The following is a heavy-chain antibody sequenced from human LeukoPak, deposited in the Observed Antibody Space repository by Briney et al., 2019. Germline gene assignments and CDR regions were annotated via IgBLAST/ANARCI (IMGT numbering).Heavy chain of an antibody. D-gene: IGHD5-12*01. CDR1: GGSFSGYY. CDR3: ARGVLRRGYDSRGYYYGMDV. J-gene: IGHJ6*02. CDR2: INHSGST. V-gene: IGHV4-34*01. Sequence: ASETLSLTCAVYGGSFSGYYWSWIRQPPGKGLEWIGEINHSGSTNYNPSLKSRVTISVDTSKNQFSLKLSSVTAADTAVYYCARGVLRRGYDSRGYYYGMDVWGRGTTVTVSS.